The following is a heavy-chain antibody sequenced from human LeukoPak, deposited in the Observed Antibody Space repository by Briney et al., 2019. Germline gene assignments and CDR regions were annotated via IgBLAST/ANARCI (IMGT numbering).Heavy chain of an antibody. D-gene: IGHD2-2*01. V-gene: IGHV4-61*08. CDR1: GGSISSGGYY. CDR2: IYYSGST. CDR3: ARGLVVPAALYYYYGMDV. J-gene: IGHJ6*02. Sequence: SETLSLTCTVSGGSISSGGYYWSWIRQPPGKGLEWIGYIYYSGSTNYNPSLKSRVTISVDTSKNQFSLKLSSVTAADTAVYYCARGLVVPAALYYYYGMDVWGQGTTVTVSS.